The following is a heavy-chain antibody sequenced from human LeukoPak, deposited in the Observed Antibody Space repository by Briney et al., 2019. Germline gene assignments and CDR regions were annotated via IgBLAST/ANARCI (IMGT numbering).Heavy chain of an antibody. CDR1: GYTFTSYG. Sequence: GASVKVSCKASGYTFTSYGISWVRQAPGQGLEWMGWISAYNGNTNYAQKFQGWVTMTRDTSISTAYMELSRLRSDDTAVYYCARVPSVGSSSPGDAFDIWGQGTMVTVSS. V-gene: IGHV1-18*01. D-gene: IGHD6-13*01. CDR3: ARVPSVGSSSPGDAFDI. J-gene: IGHJ3*02. CDR2: ISAYNGNT.